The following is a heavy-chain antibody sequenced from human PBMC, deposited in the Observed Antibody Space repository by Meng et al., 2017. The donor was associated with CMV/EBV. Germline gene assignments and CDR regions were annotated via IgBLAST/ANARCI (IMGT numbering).Heavy chain of an antibody. CDR3: AIYFYDYAMDV. CDR1: GFTFSSYW. CDR2: IKQDGSEK. J-gene: IGHJ6*02. Sequence: GGSLRLSCAASGFTFSSYWMSWVRQAPGKGLEGVANIKQDGSEKYYVDSVKGRFTISRDNAKNSLYLQMNSLRAEDTAVYYCAIYFYDYAMDVWGQGTTVTVSS. V-gene: IGHV3-7*01.